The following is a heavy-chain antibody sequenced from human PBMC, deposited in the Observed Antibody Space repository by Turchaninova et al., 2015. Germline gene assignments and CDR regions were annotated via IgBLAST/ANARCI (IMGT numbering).Heavy chain of an antibody. Sequence: QVQLQQWGAGLLKPSETLSLICAVYGGSFSGSYWSWIRQAPGTGLAWIGEIHYSGRTPHNLSLKNRVTVSADTSTGQLSRRLTSVTAADTAVYYCARGHDSAKTGYWGQGTLVTVSS. CDR3: ARGHDSAKTGY. V-gene: IGHV4-34*01. J-gene: IGHJ4*02. D-gene: IGHD3-3*01. CDR2: IHYSGRT. CDR1: GGSFSGSY.